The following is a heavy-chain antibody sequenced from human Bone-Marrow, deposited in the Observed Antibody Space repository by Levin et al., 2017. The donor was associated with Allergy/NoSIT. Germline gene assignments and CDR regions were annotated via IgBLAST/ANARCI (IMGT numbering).Heavy chain of an antibody. CDR2: IYPNGVV. Sequence: PSETLSLTCSVSGGSISGSGDYFWGWIRQAPGMGLQWIANIYPNGVVYQNPSLKSRVAMSVDTSSNQFSLRLSSVTDADTAISNCVRRVIGVTRKGRPCFECWGQGTLVTVSS. CDR3: VRRVIGVTRKGRPCFEC. V-gene: IGHV4-39*01. J-gene: IGHJ4*02. CDR1: GGSISGSGDYF. D-gene: IGHD2-21*02.